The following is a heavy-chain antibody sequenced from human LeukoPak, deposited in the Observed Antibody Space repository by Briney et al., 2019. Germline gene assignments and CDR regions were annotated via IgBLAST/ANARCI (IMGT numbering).Heavy chain of an antibody. Sequence: SETLSLTCTVSGGSISSYYWSWIRQPPGEGLEWIGYIYYSGSTNYNPSLKSRVTISVDTSKNQFSLKLSSVTAADTAVYFCARGYSGSYRSPYGYWGQGTLVTVSS. J-gene: IGHJ4*02. CDR1: GGSISSYY. D-gene: IGHD1-26*01. CDR3: ARGYSGSYRSPYGY. CDR2: IYYSGST. V-gene: IGHV4-59*01.